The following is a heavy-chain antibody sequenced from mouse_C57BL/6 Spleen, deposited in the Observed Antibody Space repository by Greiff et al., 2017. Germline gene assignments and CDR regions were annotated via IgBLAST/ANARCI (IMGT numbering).Heavy chain of an antibody. CDR2: ISDGGSYT. CDR1: GFTFSSYA. CDR3: AREDYGQFAY. J-gene: IGHJ3*01. D-gene: IGHD1-2*01. V-gene: IGHV5-4*01. Sequence: VQLKESGGGLVKPGGSLKLSCAASGFTFSSYAMSWVRQTPEKRLEWVATISDGGSYTYYPDNVKGRFTISRDNAKNNLYLQMSHLKSEDTAMYYCAREDYGQFAYWGQGTLVTVSA.